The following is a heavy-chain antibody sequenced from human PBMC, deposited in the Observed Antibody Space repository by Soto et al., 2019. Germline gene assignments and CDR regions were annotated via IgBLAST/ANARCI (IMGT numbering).Heavy chain of an antibody. CDR2: ISSSSSYI. CDR3: ARVPLRFFEWLFNYMDV. Sequence: GGSLRLSCAASGFTFSSYSMNWVRQAPGKGLEWVSSISSSSSYIYYADSVKGRFTISRDNAKNSLYLQMNSLRAEDTAVYYCARVPLRFFEWLFNYMDVWGKGTTVTVSS. J-gene: IGHJ6*03. CDR1: GFTFSSYS. V-gene: IGHV3-21*01. D-gene: IGHD3-3*01.